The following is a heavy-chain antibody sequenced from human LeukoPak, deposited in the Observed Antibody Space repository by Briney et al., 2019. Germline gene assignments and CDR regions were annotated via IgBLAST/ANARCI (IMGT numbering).Heavy chain of an antibody. CDR3: ARSNEWGSPHFDY. Sequence: ASVKVSCKASGGTFSSYAISWVRQAPGQGLEWMGRIIPILGIANYAQKFQGRVTITADKSTSTAYMELSSLRSEDTAVYYCARSNEWGSPHFDYWGLGTLVTVSS. J-gene: IGHJ4*02. CDR1: GGTFSSYA. D-gene: IGHD7-27*01. V-gene: IGHV1-69*04. CDR2: IIPILGIA.